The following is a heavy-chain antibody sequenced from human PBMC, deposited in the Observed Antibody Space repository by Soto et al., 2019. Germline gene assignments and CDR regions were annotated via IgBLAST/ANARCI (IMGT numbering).Heavy chain of an antibody. CDR3: AKHHGGNSWYCLDS. J-gene: IGHJ4*02. Sequence: EVQLLESGGGLVQPGGSLRLSCAASRFTFSSYAMSWVRQAPGKGLEWVSFITGSGGTTFYADSVKGRFTISRDNSKNTLYLQMNSLRAEDTAVYYCAKHHGGNSWYCLDSWGQGTLVTVSS. V-gene: IGHV3-23*01. D-gene: IGHD6-13*01. CDR1: RFTFSSYA. CDR2: ITGSGGTT.